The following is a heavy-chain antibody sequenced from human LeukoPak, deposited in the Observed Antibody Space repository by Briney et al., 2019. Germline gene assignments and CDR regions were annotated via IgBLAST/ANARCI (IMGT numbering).Heavy chain of an antibody. CDR2: INHSGST. D-gene: IGHD4-17*01. CDR1: GFTFSSYW. Sequence: GSLRLSCAASGFTFSSYWMSWIRQPPGKGLEWIGEINHSGSTNYNPSLKSRVTISVDTSKNQFSLKLSSATAADTAVYYCARGDLTTVTLWGQGTLVTVSS. CDR3: ARGDLTTVTL. J-gene: IGHJ4*02. V-gene: IGHV4-34*01.